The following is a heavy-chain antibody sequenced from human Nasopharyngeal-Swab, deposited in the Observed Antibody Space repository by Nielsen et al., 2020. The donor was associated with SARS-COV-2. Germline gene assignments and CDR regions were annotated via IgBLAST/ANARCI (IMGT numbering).Heavy chain of an antibody. CDR2: IYYSGST. Sequence: SETLSLTCTVSGGSISSGGYYCSWIRQHPGKGLEWIGYIYYSGSTYYNPSLKSRVTISVDTSKNQFSLKLSSVTAADTAVYYCARQNGTTPPDYWGQGTLVTVSS. CDR3: ARQNGTTPPDY. D-gene: IGHD1-7*01. V-gene: IGHV4-31*03. CDR1: GGSISSGGYY. J-gene: IGHJ4*02.